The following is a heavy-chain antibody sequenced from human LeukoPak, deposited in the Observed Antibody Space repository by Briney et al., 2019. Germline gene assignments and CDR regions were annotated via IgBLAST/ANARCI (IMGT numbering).Heavy chain of an antibody. D-gene: IGHD6-13*01. V-gene: IGHV4-59*01. J-gene: IGHJ4*02. CDR1: GGSISSYY. CDR2: IYYSGST. CDR3: ARVSYSSSWYYFDY. Sequence: SETLSLTCTVSGGSISSYYWSWIRQPPGKGLEWIGYIYYSGSTNYNPSLKSRVTISVDTSKNQFSLKLSSVAAADTAVYYCARVSYSSSWYYFDYWGQGTLVTVSS.